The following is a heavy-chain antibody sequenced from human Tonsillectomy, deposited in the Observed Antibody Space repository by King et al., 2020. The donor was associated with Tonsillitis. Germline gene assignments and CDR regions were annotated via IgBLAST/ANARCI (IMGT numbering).Heavy chain of an antibody. CDR3: AKDPRVPPAIISHSHYGMDV. CDR2: ISYDGSNK. J-gene: IGHJ6*02. D-gene: IGHD2-2*02. Sequence: VQLVESGGGVVQPGRSLRLSCAASGFTFSSYGMHWVRQAPGKGLEWVAVISYDGSNKYYADSVKGRFTISRDNSKNTLYLQMNSLRGEDTAVYYCAKDPRVPPAIISHSHYGMDVWGQGTTVTVSS. V-gene: IGHV3-30*18. CDR1: GFTFSSYG.